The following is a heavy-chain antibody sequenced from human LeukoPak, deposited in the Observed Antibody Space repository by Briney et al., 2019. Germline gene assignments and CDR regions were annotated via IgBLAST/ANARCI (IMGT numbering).Heavy chain of an antibody. D-gene: IGHD3-10*01. CDR3: ARFTVRGVNHY. J-gene: IGHJ4*02. Sequence: SETLSLTCTVSGGSISSYYWSWVRQPAGKGLEWIGRIYTSGSTNYNPSLKRRGTISVDKSKKQFSLKLSSVTCADAAVYYCARFTVRGVNHYWGQGTLVTVSS. V-gene: IGHV4-4*07. CDR2: IYTSGST. CDR1: GGSISSYY.